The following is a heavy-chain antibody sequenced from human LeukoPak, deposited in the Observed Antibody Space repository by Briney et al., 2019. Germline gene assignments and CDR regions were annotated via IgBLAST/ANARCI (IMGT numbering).Heavy chain of an antibody. CDR2: INPSGGST. D-gene: IGHD6-6*01. CDR3: ARALFEYSSSSGEGLYAFDI. Sequence: VASVKVSCKASGYTFTSYYMHWVRQAPGQGLEWMGIINPSGGSTSYAQKFQGRVTMTRDMSTSTVYMELSSLRSEDTAVYYCARALFEYSSSSGEGLYAFDIWGQGTMVTVSS. V-gene: IGHV1-46*01. J-gene: IGHJ3*02. CDR1: GYTFTSYY.